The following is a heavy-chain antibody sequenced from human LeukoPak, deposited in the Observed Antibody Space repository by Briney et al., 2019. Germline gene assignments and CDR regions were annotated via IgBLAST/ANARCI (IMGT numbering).Heavy chain of an antibody. CDR3: AKGAAIGIYANFDY. V-gene: IGHV3-48*03. CDR2: ISSSGSTI. Sequence: GGSLRLSCAASGFTFSSYEMNWVRQAPGKGLEWVSYISSSGSTIYYADSVKGRFTISRDNAKNTLYLQMNSLRAEDTAVYYCAKGAAIGIYANFDYWGQGTLVTVSS. J-gene: IGHJ4*02. CDR1: GFTFSSYE. D-gene: IGHD6-13*01.